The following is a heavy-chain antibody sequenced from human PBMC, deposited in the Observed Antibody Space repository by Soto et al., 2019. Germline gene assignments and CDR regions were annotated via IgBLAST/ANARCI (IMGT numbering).Heavy chain of an antibody. V-gene: IGHV1-58*01. Sequence: GASVKVSCKASGFTFTSFAVQWVRQARGQRLEWIGWIVVGSGNTNYAQKFQERVTITRDMSTSTAYMELSSLRSEDTAVYYCAAPEYYDFWSVYYMGAFDIWGQGTMVTVSS. J-gene: IGHJ3*02. CDR2: IVVGSGNT. CDR3: AAPEYYDFWSVYYMGAFDI. CDR1: GFTFTSFA. D-gene: IGHD3-3*01.